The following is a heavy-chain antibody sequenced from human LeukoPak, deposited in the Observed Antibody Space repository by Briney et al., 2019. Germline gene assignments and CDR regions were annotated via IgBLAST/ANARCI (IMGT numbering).Heavy chain of an antibody. D-gene: IGHD1-26*01. V-gene: IGHV4-38-2*01. CDR2: IYHSGST. Sequence: PSETLSLTCAVSGYSISSGYYWGWIRQPPGKGLEWIGSIYHSGSTYYNPSLKSRVTISVDTSKNQFSLKLSSVTAADTAVYYCAGQTDIGSYRGSYYYYMDVWGKGTTVTVSS. CDR3: AGQTDIGSYRGSYYYYMDV. CDR1: GYSISSGYY. J-gene: IGHJ6*03.